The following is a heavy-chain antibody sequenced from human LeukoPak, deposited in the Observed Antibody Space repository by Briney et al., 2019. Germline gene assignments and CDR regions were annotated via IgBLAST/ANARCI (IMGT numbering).Heavy chain of an antibody. CDR3: TRGWLSPRQPPDWFDP. V-gene: IGHV3-73*01. J-gene: IGHJ5*02. Sequence: GGSLRLSCAASGFIFSDSDIHWVRQASGKGLEWVGLIRSKPNNYATLYAASVNGRFIISRDDSNNTACLQMSSLKTEDSATYYCTRGWLSPRQPPDWFDPWGQGTLVTVSS. CDR2: IRSKPNNYAT. CDR1: GFIFSDSD. D-gene: IGHD3-22*01.